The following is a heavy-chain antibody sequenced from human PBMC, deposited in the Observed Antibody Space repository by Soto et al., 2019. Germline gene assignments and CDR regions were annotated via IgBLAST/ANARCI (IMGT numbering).Heavy chain of an antibody. J-gene: IGHJ4*02. CDR1: GWSVSGYY. V-gene: IGHV4-34*01. CDR2: PTHSGST. Sequence: QVQLQQWGAGLLKPSETLSLTCAVCGWSVSGYYWSGIRQPPGKGVAWIGAPTHSGSTNYSPSLKSRVIVSVDTSKKQFSLTLSSVTAANTAVYYCAIAYGGNAFDYWGQGTLVSVSS. D-gene: IGHD4-17*01. CDR3: AIAYGGNAFDY.